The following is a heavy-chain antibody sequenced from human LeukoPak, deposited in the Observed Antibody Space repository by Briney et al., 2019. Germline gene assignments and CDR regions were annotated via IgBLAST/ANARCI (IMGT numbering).Heavy chain of an antibody. Sequence: TGGSLRLSCAASGFTFSIYWMSWVRQAPGKGLEWVANIEQDGSEKYYVDSVKGRFTISRDNAKNSLYLQMNSLRDEDTAVYYCARELPHNWFDPWGQGTLVTVSP. J-gene: IGHJ5*02. V-gene: IGHV3-7*01. CDR3: ARELPHNWFDP. CDR2: IEQDGSEK. CDR1: GFTFSIYW.